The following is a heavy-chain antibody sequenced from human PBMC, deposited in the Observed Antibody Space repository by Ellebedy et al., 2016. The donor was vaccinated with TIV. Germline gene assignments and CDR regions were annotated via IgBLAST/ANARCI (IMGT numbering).Heavy chain of an antibody. Sequence: GGSLRLSCADSEFTLSDYGMHWVRQAPGKGLEWVAGISSDGRDKYYVDSVKGRFTISRDNSKNTLYLQMNSLRAEDTAVYYCAKVGSSWDFDYWGQGTLVTVSP. J-gene: IGHJ4*02. D-gene: IGHD6-6*01. CDR3: AKVGSSWDFDY. V-gene: IGHV3-30*18. CDR1: EFTLSDYG. CDR2: ISSDGRDK.